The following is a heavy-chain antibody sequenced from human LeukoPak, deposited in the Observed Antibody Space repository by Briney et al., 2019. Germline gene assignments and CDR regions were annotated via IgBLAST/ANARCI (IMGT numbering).Heavy chain of an antibody. D-gene: IGHD1-26*01. CDR3: ARDVGASNFDY. CDR2: IYTTGKT. Sequence: PSETLSLTCTVSGYSISSGYYWGWIRQPPGKGLEWIGRIYTTGKTDYNPSLKSRVTVSVDTSRNQVSLKLRSVTAADTAVYYCARDVGASNFDYWGQGILVTVSS. CDR1: GYSISSGYY. J-gene: IGHJ4*02. V-gene: IGHV4-38-2*02.